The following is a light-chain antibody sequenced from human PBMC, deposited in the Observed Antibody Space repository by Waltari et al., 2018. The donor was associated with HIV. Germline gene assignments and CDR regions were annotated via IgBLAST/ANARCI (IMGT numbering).Light chain of an antibody. CDR3: QVWDTSSDQGV. CDR1: NVEIKT. V-gene: IGLV3-21*03. CDR2: DDS. Sequence: SYVLAQPPSVSVAPGKTARITCGGNNVEIKTVHWYQQKPGQAPVLVVHDDSNRPSGIPERFSGSNSGNTATLTISRVEAGDEADYFCQVWDTSSDQGVFGGGTKLTVL. J-gene: IGLJ2*01.